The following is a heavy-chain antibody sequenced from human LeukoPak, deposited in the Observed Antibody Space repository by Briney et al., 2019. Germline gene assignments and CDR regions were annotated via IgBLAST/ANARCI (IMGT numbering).Heavy chain of an antibody. J-gene: IGHJ3*02. D-gene: IGHD3-22*01. V-gene: IGHV3-48*03. CDR2: ISSSGRTI. CDR3: ASYYYDSSGYWVHAFDI. CDR1: GFTFSTYV. Sequence: GGSLRLSCVASGFTFSTYVMNWVRQAPGKGLEWVSYISSSGRTIYNADSVKGRFTISRGNAKNSLYLQMNSLRAEDTAVYYCASYYYDSSGYWVHAFDIWGQGTMVTVSS.